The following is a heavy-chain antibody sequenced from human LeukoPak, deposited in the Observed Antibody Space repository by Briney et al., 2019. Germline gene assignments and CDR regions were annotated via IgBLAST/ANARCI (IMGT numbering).Heavy chain of an antibody. D-gene: IGHD4-17*01. CDR1: SGSLSGCS. J-gene: IGHJ4*02. Sequence: PSETLSLTCAVSSGSLSGCSWGWIRQPPGKGLEWVGEISHSGITNYNASLKGRVTISLKKSEIQFSLMLSSVTAADTAVYYCTRQSGTVTPIDYWSQGTLVTVSS. V-gene: IGHV4-34*01. CDR3: TRQSGTVTPIDY. CDR2: ISHSGIT.